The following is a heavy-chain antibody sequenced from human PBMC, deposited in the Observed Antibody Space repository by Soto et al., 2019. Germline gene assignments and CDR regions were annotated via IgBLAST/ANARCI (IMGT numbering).Heavy chain of an antibody. J-gene: IGHJ6*02. CDR1: GYTFTGYY. CDR3: ARDLVQSETYGMDV. V-gene: IGHV1-2*04. CDR2: INPNSGGT. Sequence: ASVKVSYKASGYTFTGYYMHWVRQAPGQGLEWMGWINPNSGGTNYAQKFQGWVTMTRDTSISTAYMELSRLRSDDTAVYYCARDLVQSETYGMDVWGQGTTVTVSS. D-gene: IGHD1-1*01.